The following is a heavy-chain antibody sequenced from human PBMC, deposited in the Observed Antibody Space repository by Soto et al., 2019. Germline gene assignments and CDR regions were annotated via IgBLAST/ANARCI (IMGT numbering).Heavy chain of an antibody. CDR2: INPNSGGT. Sequence: ASVKVSCKASGYTFTGYYMHGVRQAPGQGLEWMGWINPNSGGTNYAQKFQGRVTMTRDTSISTAYMELSRLRSDDTAVYYCARARYYYYSSGDYSGQGTLVAVSS. J-gene: IGHJ4*02. D-gene: IGHD3-22*01. V-gene: IGHV1-2*02. CDR1: GYTFTGYY. CDR3: ARARYYYYSSGDY.